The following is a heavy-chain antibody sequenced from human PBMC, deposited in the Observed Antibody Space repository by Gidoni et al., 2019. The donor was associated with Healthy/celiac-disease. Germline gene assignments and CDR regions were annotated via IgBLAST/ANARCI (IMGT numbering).Heavy chain of an antibody. Sequence: EVQLVESGGGLVQPGGSLRLSCAASGFTFSSYSMNWVRQAPGKGLEWVSYISSSSSTIYYADSVKGRFTISRDNAKNSLYLQMNSLRDEDTAVYYCARDLRGFSWGGDIDYWGQGTLVTVSS. V-gene: IGHV3-48*02. CDR3: ARDLRGFSWGGDIDY. CDR1: GFTFSSYS. CDR2: ISSSSSTI. J-gene: IGHJ4*02. D-gene: IGHD7-27*01.